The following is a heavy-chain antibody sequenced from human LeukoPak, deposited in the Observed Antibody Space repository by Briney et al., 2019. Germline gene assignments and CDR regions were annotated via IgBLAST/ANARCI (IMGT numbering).Heavy chain of an antibody. CDR3: ARGPMYGSGSYYNRDYYMDV. D-gene: IGHD3-10*01. Sequence: PSETLSLTCTVSGGSISSSSYYWAWIRQPPGKGLEWIGSVHYSGSIYYNPSLKSRATLSLDTSKNQLSLRLSSVTAADTAVYYCARGPMYGSGSYYNRDYYMDVWGKGTTVTVSS. V-gene: IGHV4-39*07. J-gene: IGHJ6*03. CDR2: VHYSGSI. CDR1: GGSISSSSYY.